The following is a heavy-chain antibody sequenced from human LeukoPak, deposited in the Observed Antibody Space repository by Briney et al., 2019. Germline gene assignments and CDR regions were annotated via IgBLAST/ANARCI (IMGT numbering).Heavy chain of an antibody. CDR3: AKSPPGGSSWPPRYYYYMDV. Sequence: GGSLRLSCAASGFTFSSYGMHWVRQAPGKGLEWVAFIRYDGSNKYYADSVKGRFTISRDNSKNTLYLQMNSLRAEDTAVYYCAKSPPGGSSWPPRYYYYMDVWGKGTTVTVSS. V-gene: IGHV3-30*02. CDR1: GFTFSSYG. D-gene: IGHD6-13*01. CDR2: IRYDGSNK. J-gene: IGHJ6*03.